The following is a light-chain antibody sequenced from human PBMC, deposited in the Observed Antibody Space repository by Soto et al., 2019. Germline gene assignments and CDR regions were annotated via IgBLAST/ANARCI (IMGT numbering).Light chain of an antibody. CDR1: SSNIGSNY. V-gene: IGLV1-47*01. CDR2: RNN. J-gene: IGLJ1*01. CDR3: AAWDDSLSGLYV. Sequence: QSVLTQPPSASGTPGQRVTISCSGSSSNIGSNYVYWYQQLPGTAPKLLIYRNNQRPSGVPDRFSGSKSGTSASLAISGLRSEDEAEYYCAAWDDSLSGLYVFGTGNKVTVL.